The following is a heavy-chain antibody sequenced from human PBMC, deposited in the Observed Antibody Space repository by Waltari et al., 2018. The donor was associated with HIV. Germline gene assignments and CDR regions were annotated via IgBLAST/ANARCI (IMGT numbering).Heavy chain of an antibody. Sequence: QVQLVQSGAEVKKPGASVKVSCKASGYTFTGYYMHWVRQAPGQGLEWMEWINPNSGGTNYAQKFQGRVTMTRDTSISTAYMELSRLRSDDTAVYYCAGRGGSGSFYNWFDPWGQGTLVTVSS. CDR2: INPNSGGT. V-gene: IGHV1-2*02. CDR3: AGRGGSGSFYNWFDP. J-gene: IGHJ5*02. CDR1: GYTFTGYY. D-gene: IGHD1-26*01.